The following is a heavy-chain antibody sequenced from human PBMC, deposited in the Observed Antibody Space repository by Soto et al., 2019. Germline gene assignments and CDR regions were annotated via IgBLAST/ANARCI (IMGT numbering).Heavy chain of an antibody. D-gene: IGHD2-2*01. Sequence: GGSLRLSCAASGFTFSNAWMNWVRQAPGKGLEWVGRIKSKTDGGTTDYAAPVKGRFTISRDDSKNTLYLQMNSLKTEDTAVYYCTTPSSGGIPHVVVPAAMWYYYYGMDVWGQGTTVTVSS. V-gene: IGHV3-15*07. J-gene: IGHJ6*02. CDR2: IKSKTDGGTT. CDR3: TTPSSGGIPHVVVPAAMWYYYYGMDV. CDR1: GFTFSNAW.